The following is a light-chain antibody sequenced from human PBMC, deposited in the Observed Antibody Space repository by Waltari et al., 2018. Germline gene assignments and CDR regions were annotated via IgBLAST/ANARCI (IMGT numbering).Light chain of an antibody. CDR3: QQYGSSPYT. CDR2: GAS. CDR1: QSVSSSY. V-gene: IGKV3-20*01. Sequence: EIVLTQSPGTLSLSPGDRATLSCRASQSVSSSYLAWYQQKLGQAPRLLIYGASSRATGIPDRFSGSGSGTDFTLTISRLEPEDFAVYYCQQYGSSPYTFGQGTKLDIK. J-gene: IGKJ2*01.